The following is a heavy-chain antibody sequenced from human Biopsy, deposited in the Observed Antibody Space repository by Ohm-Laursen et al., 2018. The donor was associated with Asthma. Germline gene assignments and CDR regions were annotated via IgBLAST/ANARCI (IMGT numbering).Heavy chain of an antibody. CDR1: GFTVSRDH. V-gene: IGHV3-53*05. J-gene: IGHJ3*02. Sequence: SLRLSCTASGFTVSRDHMFWVRQAPGKGLEWVSVIYSGGTSHTADPVRGRFTISRDNSRNRLYLQINSLTVEDSAVYFCARQSGQEYGDSIPFDTWGQGTKVAVSS. CDR3: ARQSGQEYGDSIPFDT. D-gene: IGHD3-22*01. CDR2: IYSGGTS.